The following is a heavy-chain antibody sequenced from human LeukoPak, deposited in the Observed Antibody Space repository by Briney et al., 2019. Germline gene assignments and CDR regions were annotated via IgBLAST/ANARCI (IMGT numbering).Heavy chain of an antibody. Sequence: GGSLRLSCAASGFTFSSYSMNWVRQAPGKGLEWVSYISSSSSTIYYADSVKGRFTISRDNSKNTLYLQMNSLRAEDTAVYYCAKEPQYSSSWYGDFQHWGQGTLVTVSS. CDR3: AKEPQYSSSWYGDFQH. D-gene: IGHD6-13*01. CDR2: ISSSSSTI. V-gene: IGHV3-48*01. CDR1: GFTFSSYS. J-gene: IGHJ1*01.